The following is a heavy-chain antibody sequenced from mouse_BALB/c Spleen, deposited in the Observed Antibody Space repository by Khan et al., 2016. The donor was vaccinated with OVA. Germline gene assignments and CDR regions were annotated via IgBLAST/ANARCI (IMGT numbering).Heavy chain of an antibody. CDR2: IDPANGNT. V-gene: IGHV14-3*02. J-gene: IGHJ2*01. Sequence: EVQLQESGAELVKPGASVKMSCTASGYYIKDTYMHWVKQRPEQGLEWIGRIDPANGNTKYDPKFQGKATITADTSSNTAYLQLSSLTSEDTAVYYCAIINAWGQGTTLTVSS. CDR1: GYYIKDTY. CDR3: AIINA.